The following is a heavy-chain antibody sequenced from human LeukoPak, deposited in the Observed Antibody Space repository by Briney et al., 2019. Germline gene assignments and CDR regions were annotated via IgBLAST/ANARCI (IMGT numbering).Heavy chain of an antibody. CDR3: ASATVTRALYAFDI. CDR1: GGSISSYY. V-gene: IGHV4-34*01. J-gene: IGHJ3*02. CDR2: INHSGST. D-gene: IGHD4-17*01. Sequence: SETLSLTCTVSGGSISSYYWSWIRQPPGKGLEWIGEINHSGSTNYNPSLKSRVTISVDTSKNQFSLKLSSVTAADTAVYYCASATVTRALYAFDIWGQGTMVTVSS.